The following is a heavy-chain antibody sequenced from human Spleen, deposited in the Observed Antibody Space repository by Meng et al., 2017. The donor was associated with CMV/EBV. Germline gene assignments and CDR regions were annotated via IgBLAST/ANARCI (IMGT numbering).Heavy chain of an antibody. Sequence: VQRVTSGAEVKKPGASVKVSCKASGYTFPSYGISWVRQAPGQGLEWMGWISAYNGNTNYAQKLQGRVTMTTDTSTSTAYMELSRLRSDDTAVYYCARVAAAGTNWFDPWGQGTLVTVSS. J-gene: IGHJ5*02. V-gene: IGHV1-18*01. CDR2: ISAYNGNT. CDR1: GYTFPSYG. CDR3: ARVAAAGTNWFDP. D-gene: IGHD6-13*01.